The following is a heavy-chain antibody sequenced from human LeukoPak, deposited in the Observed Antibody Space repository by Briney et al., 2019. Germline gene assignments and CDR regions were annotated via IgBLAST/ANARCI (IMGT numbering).Heavy chain of an antibody. CDR1: GFPFSSYW. Sequence: GGSLRLSCAASGFPFSSYWMHWVRQAPGKGLVWVSRINIVGSNTNYADSVKGRFTISRDNAKNTLYLQMDSLRAEDTAVYYCARSLGGAYDYWGQGPLVTVSS. CDR2: INIVGSNT. V-gene: IGHV3-74*01. J-gene: IGHJ4*02. CDR3: ARSLGGAYDY. D-gene: IGHD1-26*01.